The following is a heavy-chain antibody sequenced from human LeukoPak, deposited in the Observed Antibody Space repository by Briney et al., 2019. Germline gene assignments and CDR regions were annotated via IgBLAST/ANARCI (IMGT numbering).Heavy chain of an antibody. D-gene: IGHD1-26*01. J-gene: IGHJ5*02. CDR1: GGSISSYY. Sequence: SETLSLTCTVSGGSISSYYWSWIRQPPGKGLEWIGYIYYSGSTNYNPSLKSRVTISVDTSKTQFSLKLSSVTAADTAVYYCARLVGATWFDPWGQGTLVTVSS. CDR2: IYYSGST. V-gene: IGHV4-59*08. CDR3: ARLVGATWFDP.